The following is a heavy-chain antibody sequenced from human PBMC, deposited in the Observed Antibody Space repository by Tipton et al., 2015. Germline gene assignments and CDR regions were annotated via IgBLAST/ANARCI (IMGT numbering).Heavy chain of an antibody. D-gene: IGHD2-21*01. J-gene: IGHJ4*02. CDR2: IRGRSDTI. V-gene: IGHV3-48*02. CDR1: GSSFSEFSRYG. Sequence: SLRLSCAASGSSFSEFSRYGMHWVRQAPGKGLEWLSHIRGRSDTITYADSVKGRFTISRDNAKNSLYLEMNYLSDEDTAVYYCARDHDWSFDYWGLGTLVTVSS. CDR3: ARDHDWSFDY.